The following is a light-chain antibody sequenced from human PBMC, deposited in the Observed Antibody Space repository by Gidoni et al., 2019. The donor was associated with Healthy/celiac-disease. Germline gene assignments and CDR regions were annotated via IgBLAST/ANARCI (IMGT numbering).Light chain of an antibody. CDR2: GAS. V-gene: IGKV3-20*01. J-gene: IGKJ2*01. CDR1: QSVISSY. CDR3: QQYGSSPPYT. Sequence: EIVLTQSPGTLSLSPGERATLSCRASQSVISSYLAWYQHKPGQAPRLLIYGASSMATGIPDRFSGSGSGTDFTLTISRLEPEDFAVYYCQQYGSSPPYTFGQGTKLEIK.